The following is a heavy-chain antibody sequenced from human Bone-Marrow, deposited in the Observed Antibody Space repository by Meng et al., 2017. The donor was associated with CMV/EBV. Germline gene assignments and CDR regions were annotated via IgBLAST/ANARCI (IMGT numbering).Heavy chain of an antibody. V-gene: IGHV7-4-1*01. CDR2: INTNTGNP. Sequence: ASAKVSCKASGYTFTSYAMNWVRQAPGQGLEWMGWINTNTGNPTYAQGFTGRFVFSLDTSVSTAYLQICSIKPEDTAVYYCARDRAIAVAGYYYYFGMDVWGQGTTVTVSS. CDR3: ARDRAIAVAGYYYYFGMDV. J-gene: IGHJ6*02. D-gene: IGHD6-19*01. CDR1: GYTFTSYA.